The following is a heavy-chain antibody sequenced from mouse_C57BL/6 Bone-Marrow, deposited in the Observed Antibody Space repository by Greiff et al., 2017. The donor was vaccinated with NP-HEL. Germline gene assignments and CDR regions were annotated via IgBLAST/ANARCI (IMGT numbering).Heavy chain of an antibody. CDR2: ILPGSGRT. V-gene: IGHV1-9*01. Sequence: QVQLKESGAELMKPGASVKLSCKATGYTFTGYWIAWVKQRPGHGLEWIGEILPGSGRTNYNEKFKGKATLTVDTSSISAYMQLSSLTTEDTAVYYCARDYFDYWGQGTTLTVSS. CDR3: ARDYFDY. J-gene: IGHJ2*01. CDR1: GYTFTGYW.